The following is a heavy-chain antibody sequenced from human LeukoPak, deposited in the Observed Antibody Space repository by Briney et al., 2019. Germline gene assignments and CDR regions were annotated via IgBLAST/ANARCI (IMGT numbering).Heavy chain of an antibody. CDR1: GGSFSGYY. J-gene: IGHJ5*02. CDR2: INHSGST. CDR3: ARDLIYDYVWGSHRYAWFDP. D-gene: IGHD3-16*02. Sequence: SETLSLTCAVYGGSFSGYYWSWTRQPPGKGLEWIGEINHSGSTNYNPSLKSRVTISVDTSKNQLSLKLSSVTAADTAVYYCARDLIYDYVWGSHRYAWFDPWGQGTLVTVSS. V-gene: IGHV4-34*01.